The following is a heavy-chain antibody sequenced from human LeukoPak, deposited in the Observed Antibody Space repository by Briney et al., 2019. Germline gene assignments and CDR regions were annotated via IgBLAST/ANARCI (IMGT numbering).Heavy chain of an antibody. Sequence: LRLSCAASGFTFSDYYMSWIRQPPGKGLEWIGEINHSGSTNYNPSLKSRVTISVDTSKNQFSLKLSSVTAADTAVYYCARGGRCSSTSCYRPFDYWGQGTLVTVSS. V-gene: IGHV4-34*01. CDR1: GFTFSDYY. J-gene: IGHJ4*02. CDR3: ARGGRCSSTSCYRPFDY. D-gene: IGHD2-2*02. CDR2: INHSGST.